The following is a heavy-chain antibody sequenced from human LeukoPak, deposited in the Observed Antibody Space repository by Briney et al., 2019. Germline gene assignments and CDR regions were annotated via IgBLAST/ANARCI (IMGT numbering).Heavy chain of an antibody. CDR2: INPSGGST. V-gene: IGHV1-46*01. J-gene: IGHJ4*02. Sequence: GASVKVSCKASGYTFTSYYMHWVRQAPGQGLEWMGIINPSGGSTSYAQKFQGRVTMTRDTSTSTVYMELSSLRSDDTAVYYCARDRRYYYDSSGYYPIWGQGTLVTVSS. CDR3: ARDRRYYYDSSGYYPI. CDR1: GYTFTSYY. D-gene: IGHD3-22*01.